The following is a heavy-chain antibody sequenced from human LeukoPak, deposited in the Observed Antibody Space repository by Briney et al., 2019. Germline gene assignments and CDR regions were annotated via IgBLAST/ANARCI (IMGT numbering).Heavy chain of an antibody. CDR3: ARYSSWWIDY. J-gene: IGHJ4*02. Sequence: GGSLRLSCAASGLTFSTYAMHWVRQAPNKGLEWVATISYDGSNKYYADSVKGRFTISRDNSKNTMYLQMNSLRAEDTAIYYCARYSSWWIDYWGQGTLVTVSS. V-gene: IGHV3-30-3*01. CDR2: ISYDGSNK. D-gene: IGHD6-19*01. CDR1: GLTFSTYA.